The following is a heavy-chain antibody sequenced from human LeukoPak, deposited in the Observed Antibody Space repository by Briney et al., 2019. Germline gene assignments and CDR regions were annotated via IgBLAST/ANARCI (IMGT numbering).Heavy chain of an antibody. CDR3: ARAIAALIRGYYYYYMDV. CDR2: IIPIFGTA. V-gene: IGHV1-69*06. D-gene: IGHD6-13*01. CDR1: GGTFSSYA. J-gene: IGHJ6*03. Sequence: ASVKVSCKASGGTFSSYAISWVRQAPGQGLEWMGGIIPIFGTANYAQKFQGRVTITADKSTSTAYMELSSLRSEDTAVYYCARAIAALIRGYYYYYMDVWGKGTTVTVSS.